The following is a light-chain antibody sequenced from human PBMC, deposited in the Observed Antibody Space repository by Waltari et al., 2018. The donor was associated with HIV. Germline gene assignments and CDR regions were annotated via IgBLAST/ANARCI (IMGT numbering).Light chain of an antibody. CDR1: SSNIGPGFE. V-gene: IGLV1-40*01. CDR2: DNN. CDR3: QSYDSTLTAWI. J-gene: IGLJ2*01. Sequence: QSVLTQPPSVSGAPGPRVTISCTASSSNIGPGFELHRYQQFLGSSPKLLIYDNNNRPSGVPDRFSGSKSGTSASLAITGLRAEDEAHYYCQSYDSTLTAWIFGGGTKLTAL.